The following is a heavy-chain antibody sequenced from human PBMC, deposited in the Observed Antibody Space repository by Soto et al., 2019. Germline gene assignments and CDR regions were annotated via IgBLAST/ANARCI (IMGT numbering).Heavy chain of an antibody. CDR3: ARDYGIVEWLLYPYNWFDP. J-gene: IGHJ5*02. D-gene: IGHD3-3*01. V-gene: IGHV1-2*02. CDR1: GYTFTGYY. CDR2: INPNSGGT. Sequence: ASVQVSCKASGYTFTGYYMHWVRQAPGQGLEWMGWINPNSGGTNYAQKFQGRVTMTRDTSISTAYMELSRLRSDDTAVYYCARDYGIVEWLLYPYNWFDPWGQGTLVTVSS.